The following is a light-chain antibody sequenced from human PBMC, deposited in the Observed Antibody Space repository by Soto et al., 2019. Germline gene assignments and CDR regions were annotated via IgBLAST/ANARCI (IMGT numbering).Light chain of an antibody. J-gene: IGKJ4*01. CDR1: QSVSSSY. CDR2: GAS. Sequence: ESVLTQSPGTLSLSPGERATLSCRASQSVSSSYLAWYQQKHGQAPRLLIYGASSRATGIPDRFSGSGSGTDFTLTISRLEPEDFAVYYCQQYGSSPLTFGGGTKVEIK. V-gene: IGKV3-20*01. CDR3: QQYGSSPLT.